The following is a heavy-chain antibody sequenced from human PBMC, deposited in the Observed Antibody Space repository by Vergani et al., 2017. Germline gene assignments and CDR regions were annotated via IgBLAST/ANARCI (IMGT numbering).Heavy chain of an antibody. Sequence: QMQLVQSGAEVKKPGSSVKVSCKASGGTFSSYAISWVRQAPGQGLEWMGGIIPIFGTANYAQKFQGRVTITADESTSTAYMELSSLRSEDTAVYYCASGSSGFFTLTSPNWFDPWGQGTLVTVS. D-gene: IGHD3-3*01. CDR3: ASGSSGFFTLTSPNWFDP. J-gene: IGHJ5*02. CDR2: IIPIFGTA. CDR1: GGTFSSYA. V-gene: IGHV1-69*01.